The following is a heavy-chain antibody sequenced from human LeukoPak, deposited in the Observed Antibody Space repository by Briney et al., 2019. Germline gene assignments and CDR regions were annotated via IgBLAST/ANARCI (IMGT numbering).Heavy chain of an antibody. V-gene: IGHV4-4*07. CDR1: GGSISSYY. D-gene: IGHD3-22*01. Sequence: SETLSLTCTVSGGSISSYYWGWIRQPAGEGLEWIGRIYTSGSTNYNPSLKSRVTMSVDTSKNQFSLKLSSVTAADTAVYYCARDLHGYDSSGYQYYFDYWGQGTLVTVSS. CDR2: IYTSGST. J-gene: IGHJ4*02. CDR3: ARDLHGYDSSGYQYYFDY.